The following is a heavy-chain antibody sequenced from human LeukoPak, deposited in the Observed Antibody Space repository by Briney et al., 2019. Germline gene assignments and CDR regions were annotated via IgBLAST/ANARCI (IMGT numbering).Heavy chain of an antibody. CDR2: ISADNGNT. Sequence: GDSVKVSCKASGYTFTSYAISWVRQAPGQGLEWMGWISADNGNTDYAQRFQGRVTMTTDTSTSTAYMELRSLRSDDTAVYYCARATYDILTGYYDNWFDPWGQGTLVTVSS. D-gene: IGHD3-9*01. CDR3: ARATYDILTGYYDNWFDP. J-gene: IGHJ5*02. V-gene: IGHV1-18*01. CDR1: GYTFTSYA.